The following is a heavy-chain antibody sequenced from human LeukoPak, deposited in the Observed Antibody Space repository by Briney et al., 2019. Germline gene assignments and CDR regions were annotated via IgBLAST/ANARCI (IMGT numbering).Heavy chain of an antibody. CDR2: IIPMFGIA. CDR3: ARDRPYTGGWRGFDY. Sequence: SVKVSCKACGGTFSRYAISWVRQDPGQGLEWMGGIIPMFGIANYAQKFQGRVTITADESTSTAYMELSSLRSEDTAVYYCARDRPYTGGWRGFDYWGQGTLVTVFS. CDR1: GGTFSRYA. J-gene: IGHJ4*02. D-gene: IGHD6-19*01. V-gene: IGHV1-69*13.